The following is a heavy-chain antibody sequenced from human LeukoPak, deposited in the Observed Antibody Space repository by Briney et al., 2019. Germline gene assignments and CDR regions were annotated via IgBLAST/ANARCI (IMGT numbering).Heavy chain of an antibody. V-gene: IGHV3-23*01. CDR1: GFAFSNYA. CDR3: AKAVRSMVTGGGYFDS. CDR2: LRGGGDSR. D-gene: IGHD3-10*01. Sequence: GGSLRLSCAASGFAFSNYAMSWVRQAPGEGLEWVSSLRGGGDSRYYADSVMGRFTISRDNSKNTLYLQMNSLRAEDTAVYYCAKAVRSMVTGGGYFDSWGQGTLVTVSS. J-gene: IGHJ4*02.